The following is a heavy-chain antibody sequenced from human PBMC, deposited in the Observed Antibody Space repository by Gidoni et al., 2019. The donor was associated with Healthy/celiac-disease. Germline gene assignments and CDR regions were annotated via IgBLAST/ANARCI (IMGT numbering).Heavy chain of an antibody. CDR1: GLTFSSYG. J-gene: IGHJ4*02. CDR2: IWYDGSNK. V-gene: IGHV3-33*01. Sequence: QVQLVESGGGVVQPGRSLRLSCSASGLTFSSYGMQWVRQAPGKGMVWVAVIWYDGSNKYYADSVKGRFNISRDNSKNTLYLQMNSLRAEDTAVYYCARDLSVAAAGTLFWGQGTLVTVSS. D-gene: IGHD6-13*01. CDR3: ARDLSVAAAGTLF.